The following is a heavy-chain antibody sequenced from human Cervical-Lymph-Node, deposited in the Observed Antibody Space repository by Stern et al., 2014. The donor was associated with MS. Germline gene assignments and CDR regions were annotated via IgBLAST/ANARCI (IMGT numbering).Heavy chain of an antibody. CDR3: AREWQLHY. CDR1: GYTFTNFG. D-gene: IGHD1-26*01. Sequence: VQLLESGAEVKKPGASVKVSCKASGYTFTNFGISWVRQAPGQGLEWMGWINTYNGDTDYAQTLQGRATMTTDTSTSTAYMELRSLRSDDTAIYYCAREWQLHYWGQGTLVTVSS. J-gene: IGHJ4*02. V-gene: IGHV1-18*01. CDR2: INTYNGDT.